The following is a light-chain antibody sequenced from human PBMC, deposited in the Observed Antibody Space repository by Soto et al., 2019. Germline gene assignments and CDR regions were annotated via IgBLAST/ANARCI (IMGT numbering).Light chain of an antibody. CDR1: SSDVGGYNY. Sequence: QSALTQPPSASGSPGQSVAISCTGTSSDVGGYNYVSWYQQHPGKAPKLMIYDVTKRPSGVPHRFSGSKSANTASLTVSGLQAEDEADYYCTSYAGRESDVFGSGTKLTVL. V-gene: IGLV2-8*01. CDR2: DVT. CDR3: TSYAGRESDV. J-gene: IGLJ1*01.